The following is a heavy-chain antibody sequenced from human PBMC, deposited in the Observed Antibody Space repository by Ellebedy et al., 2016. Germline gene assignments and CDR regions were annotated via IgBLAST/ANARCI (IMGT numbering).Heavy chain of an antibody. V-gene: IGHV4-34*01. D-gene: IGHD3-9*01. CDR1: GGSFSGYY. CDR3: ARAQGRSFDWLRDDAFDI. CDR2: INHSGST. J-gene: IGHJ3*02. Sequence: SETLSLTCAVYGGSFSGYYWSWIRQPPGKGLEWIGEINHSGSTNYNPSLKSRVTISVDTSKNQFSLKLSSVTAADTAVYFCARAQGRSFDWLRDDAFDIWGQGTMVTISS.